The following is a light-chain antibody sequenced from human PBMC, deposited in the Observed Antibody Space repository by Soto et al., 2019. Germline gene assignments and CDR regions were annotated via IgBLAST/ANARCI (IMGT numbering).Light chain of an antibody. CDR2: GAS. V-gene: IGKV3-20*01. Sequence: EIVLTQSPGTLSLSPGERATLSCRASQSVGRNYLAWYQQKPGQAPRLLIYGASSRATGIPDRFSGSGSETDFTLTISRLEPEDFAVFYCQQYASSPLTFGGGTKVEI. CDR1: QSVGRNY. J-gene: IGKJ4*01. CDR3: QQYASSPLT.